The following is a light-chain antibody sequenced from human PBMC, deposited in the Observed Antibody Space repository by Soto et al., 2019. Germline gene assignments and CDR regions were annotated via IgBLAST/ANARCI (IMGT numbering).Light chain of an antibody. J-gene: IGLJ2*01. CDR3: SSYAGSSNVV. CDR1: SSDVGGYNY. CDR2: EVS. Sequence: QSVLTQPPSASGSPGQSVTISCTGTSSDVGGYNYVSWYQQHPGKAPKLMIYEVSKRPSGVPDRFSGSKSGNTASLTVSGLQAEDEADYYCSSYAGSSNVVFGGGTKLTVL. V-gene: IGLV2-8*01.